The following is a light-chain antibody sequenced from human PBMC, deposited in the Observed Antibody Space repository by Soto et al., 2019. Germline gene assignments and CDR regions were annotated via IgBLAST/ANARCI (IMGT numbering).Light chain of an antibody. CDR2: GAS. CDR3: QQYSGSPRT. CDR1: QSVSSY. Sequence: EIVLTQSPATLSLSPGERATLSCRASQSVSSYLALYQQKRGQAPRLLIHGASSRATGIPDRFSGSGSGTDFTLTISRLQSEDFAVYYCQQYSGSPRTFGQGTKVDI. V-gene: IGKV3-20*01. J-gene: IGKJ1*01.